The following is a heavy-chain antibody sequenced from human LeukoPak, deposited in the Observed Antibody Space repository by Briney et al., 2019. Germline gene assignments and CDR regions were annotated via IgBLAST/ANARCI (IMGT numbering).Heavy chain of an antibody. V-gene: IGHV3-38-3*01. CDR3: ANSLRFLEWSH. J-gene: IGHJ3*01. D-gene: IGHD3-3*01. CDR1: GFTVSSNE. CDR2: ISGGST. Sequence: GGSLRLSCAASGFTVSSNEMSWVRQAPGKGLEWVSSISGGSTYYADSRKGRFTISRDNSKNTLYLQMNSLRAEDTAVYYCANSLRFLEWSHWGQGTMVTVSS.